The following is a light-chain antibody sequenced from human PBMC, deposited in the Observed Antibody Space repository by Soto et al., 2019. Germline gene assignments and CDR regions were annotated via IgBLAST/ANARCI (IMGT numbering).Light chain of an antibody. V-gene: IGKV1-5*03. CDR1: QSITAY. CDR2: KAS. CDR3: HQNNTWT. J-gene: IGKJ1*01. Sequence: DIQMTQSPSTLSASVGDRVTITCRASQSITAYLTWYQQKPAKAPKLHIDKASSLESGVPSRFSGTGSGTEFTLTIMQLQHYEIDTYQCHQNNTWTFGQGTKVDI.